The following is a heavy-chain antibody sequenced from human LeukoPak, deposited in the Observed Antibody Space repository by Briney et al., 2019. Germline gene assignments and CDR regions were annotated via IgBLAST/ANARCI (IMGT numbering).Heavy chain of an antibody. CDR2: INAYNGNT. CDR1: GYTFTSYI. V-gene: IGHV1-18*01. D-gene: IGHD6-13*01. CDR3: ARDRHIAAAVYYYYMDV. J-gene: IGHJ6*03. Sequence: ASVKVSCKASGYTFTSYIISWVRQAPGQGLEWMGWINAYNGNTDYAQRVQGRVTMTTDTSTSTAYMELRSLRSDDTAVYYCARDRHIAAAVYYYYMDVWGKGTPVTVSS.